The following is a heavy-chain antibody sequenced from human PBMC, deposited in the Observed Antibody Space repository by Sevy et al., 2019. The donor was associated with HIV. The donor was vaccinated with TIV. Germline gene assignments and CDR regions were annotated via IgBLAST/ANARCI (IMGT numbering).Heavy chain of an antibody. CDR1: GYTFTGYY. J-gene: IGHJ3*02. CDR3: AGGWGGGLIPDI. D-gene: IGHD3-16*01. Sequence: ASVKVSCKASGYTFTGYYMHWVRQAPGQGLEWMGWINPNSGGTNYAQKFQGRVTMTRDTSISTAYMELSRLRSDDTAGYYWAGGWGGGLIPDIWGQGTMVTVSS. V-gene: IGHV1-2*02. CDR2: INPNSGGT.